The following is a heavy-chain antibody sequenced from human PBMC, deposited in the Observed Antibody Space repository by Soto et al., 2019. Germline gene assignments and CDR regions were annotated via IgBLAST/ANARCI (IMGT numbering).Heavy chain of an antibody. V-gene: IGHV1-69*12. CDR3: VRGPDYEGYFDY. CDR2: IILPFGTP. CDR1: GTTFSNFA. D-gene: IGHD3-22*01. Sequence: QVRLVQFGAEVKKTESSVKVSCEASGTTFSNFAIGWVRQAPGQGLEWMGGIILPFGTPNYAQKFQGRVTISADESMTTVYMELRGLRSGDTAVYYCVRGPDYEGYFDYWGQGTLVTVSS. J-gene: IGHJ4*02.